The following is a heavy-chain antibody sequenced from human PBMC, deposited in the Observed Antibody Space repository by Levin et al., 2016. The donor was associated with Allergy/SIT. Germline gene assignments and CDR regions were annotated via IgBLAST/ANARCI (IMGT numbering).Heavy chain of an antibody. J-gene: IGHJ4*02. D-gene: IGHD1-26*01. CDR2: ISSSSSTI. V-gene: IGHV3-48*01. Sequence: GGSLRLSCAASGFTFSSYAMSWVRQAPGKGLEWVSYISSSSSTIYYADSVKGRFTISRDNAKNSLYLQMNSLRAEDTAVYYCARDAHPIVGALPYFDYWGQGTLVTVSS. CDR3: ARDAHPIVGALPYFDY. CDR1: GFTFSSYA.